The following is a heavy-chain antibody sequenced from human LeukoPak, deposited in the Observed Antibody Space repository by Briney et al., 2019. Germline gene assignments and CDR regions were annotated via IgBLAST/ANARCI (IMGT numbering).Heavy chain of an antibody. CDR1: GGSISSSSYY. D-gene: IGHD3-10*01. CDR2: IYYSGST. CDR3: ARDLRDSPQGGFDP. V-gene: IGHV4-39*07. J-gene: IGHJ5*02. Sequence: PSETLSLTCTVSGGSISSSSYYWGWIRQPPGKGLEWIGSIYYSGSTYYNPSLKSRVTISVDTSKNQFSLKLSSVTAADTAVYYCARDLRDSPQGGFDPWGQGTLVTVSS.